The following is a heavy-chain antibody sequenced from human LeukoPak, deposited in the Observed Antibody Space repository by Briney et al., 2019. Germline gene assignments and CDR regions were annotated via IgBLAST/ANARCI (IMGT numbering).Heavy chain of an antibody. CDR3: ARDKKYYDILTGYNTNYYFDY. Sequence: GGSLRLSCAASGFTFSSHWMNWVRQGPGKGLEWVANIKQDGSEKYYVDSVKGRFTISRDNAKNSLYLQMNSLRAEDTAVYYCARDKKYYDILTGYNTNYYFDYWGQGTLVTVSS. V-gene: IGHV3-7*01. CDR1: GFTFSSHW. D-gene: IGHD3-9*01. J-gene: IGHJ4*02. CDR2: IKQDGSEK.